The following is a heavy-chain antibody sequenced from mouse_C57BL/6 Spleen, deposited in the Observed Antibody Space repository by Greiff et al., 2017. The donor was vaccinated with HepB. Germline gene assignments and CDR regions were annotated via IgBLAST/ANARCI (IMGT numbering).Heavy chain of an antibody. D-gene: IGHD1-1*01. CDR3: ARQDYGSSYLGAMDY. CDR2: IWSDGST. V-gene: IGHV2-6-1*01. Sequence: VKVVDSGPGLVAPSQSLSITCTVSGFSLTSYGVHWVRQPPGKGLEWLVVIWSDGSTTYNSALKSRLSISKDNSKSQVFLKMNSLQTDDTAMYYCARQDYGSSYLGAMDYWGQGTSVTVSS. J-gene: IGHJ4*01. CDR1: GFSLTSYG.